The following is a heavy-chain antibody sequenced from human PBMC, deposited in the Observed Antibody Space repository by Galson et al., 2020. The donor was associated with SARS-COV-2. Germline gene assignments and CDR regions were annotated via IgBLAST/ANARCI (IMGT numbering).Heavy chain of an antibody. CDR3: ASRAEDYGDYIDAFDI. J-gene: IGHJ3*02. D-gene: IGHD4-17*01. CDR2: INPNSGGT. Sequence: ASVKVSCKASGYTFTGYYMHWVRQAPGQGLEWMGWINPNSGGTNYAQKFQGRVTMTRDTSISTAYMELSRLRSDDTAVYYCASRAEDYGDYIDAFDIWGQGTMVTVSS. V-gene: IGHV1-2*02. CDR1: GYTFTGYY.